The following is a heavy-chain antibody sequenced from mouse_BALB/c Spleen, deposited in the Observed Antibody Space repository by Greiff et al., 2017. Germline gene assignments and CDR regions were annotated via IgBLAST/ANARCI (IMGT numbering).Heavy chain of an antibody. D-gene: IGHD1-1*01. CDR1: GYTFSSYW. V-gene: IGHV1-9*01. Sequence: VQLQQSGAELMKPGASVKISCKATGYTFSSYWIEWVKQRPGHGLEWIGEILPGSGSTNYNEKFKGKATFTADTSSYTAYMQLSSLTSEDSAVYYCARRGIYYYGSPFAYWGQGTLVTVS. J-gene: IGHJ3*01. CDR2: ILPGSGST. CDR3: ARRGIYYYGSPFAY.